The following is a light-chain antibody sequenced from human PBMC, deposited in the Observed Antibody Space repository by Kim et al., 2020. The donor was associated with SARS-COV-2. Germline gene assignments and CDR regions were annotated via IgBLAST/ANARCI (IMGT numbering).Light chain of an antibody. J-gene: IGKJ2*01. V-gene: IGKV1-5*01. CDR3: QQYVSPSRT. Sequence: SASVGDRITITCRASQDIHKCLAWFQQKRGKAPKLLISEASSLKSGVPSRFSGSGFGTHFTLTISSLQPDDCATYYCQQYVSPSRTFGQGTKLEI. CDR1: QDIHKC. CDR2: EAS.